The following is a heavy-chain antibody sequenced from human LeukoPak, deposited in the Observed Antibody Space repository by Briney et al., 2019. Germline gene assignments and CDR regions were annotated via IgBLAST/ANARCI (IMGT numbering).Heavy chain of an antibody. J-gene: IGHJ6*03. Sequence: GGSLRLSCAASGFTFSNAWMSWVRQAPGKGLEWVGRIKSKTDGGTTDYAAPVKGRFTISRDDSKNTLYLQMNSLRAEDTAVYYCAKDYCSGGSCYWVYYYYYYMDVWGKGTTVTISS. D-gene: IGHD2-15*01. CDR3: AKDYCSGGSCYWVYYYYYYMDV. V-gene: IGHV3-15*01. CDR2: IKSKTDGGTT. CDR1: GFTFSNAW.